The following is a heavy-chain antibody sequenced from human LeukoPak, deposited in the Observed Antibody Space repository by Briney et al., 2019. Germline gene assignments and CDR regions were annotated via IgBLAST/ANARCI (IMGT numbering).Heavy chain of an antibody. V-gene: IGHV3-23*01. CDR1: GFTFSNYA. J-gene: IGHJ6*03. CDR2: IRGSGYNT. CDR3: AKNGAEFSYHYMDV. Sequence: PGGSLRLSCVSSGFTFSNYAMSWVRQAPGKGLEWVSNIRGSGYNTNYADSVRGRFTITRDNTRNTLYLQMSSLTAEDTAVYYCAKNGAEFSYHYMDVWGKGTTVTVSS. D-gene: IGHD2-8*01.